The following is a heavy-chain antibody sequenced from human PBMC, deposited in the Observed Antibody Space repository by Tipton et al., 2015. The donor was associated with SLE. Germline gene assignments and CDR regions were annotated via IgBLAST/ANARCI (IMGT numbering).Heavy chain of an antibody. CDR1: GGSFSGYY. J-gene: IGHJ4*02. CDR2: INHSGST. CDR3: ARGDYVWGSYRLDY. V-gene: IGHV4-34*01. D-gene: IGHD3-16*02. Sequence: TLSLTCAVYGGSFSGYYWSWIRQPPGKGLEWIGEINHSGSTNYNPSLKSRVTISVDTSKNQFSLKVSSVTAADTAVYYCARGDYVWGSYRLDYWGQGTLVTVSS.